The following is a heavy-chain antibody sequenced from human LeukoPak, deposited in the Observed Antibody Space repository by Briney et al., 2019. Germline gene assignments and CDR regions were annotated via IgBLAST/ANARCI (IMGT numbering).Heavy chain of an antibody. CDR3: ASDRAIFGVVTHNYFDY. D-gene: IGHD3-3*01. Sequence: GASVKVSCKASGYTFTSYYMHWVRQAPGQGLEWMGIINPSGGSTSYAQKFQGRVTMTRDTSTSTVYMELSSLRSEDTAVYYCASDRAIFGVVTHNYFDYWGQGTLVTVSS. CDR1: GYTFTSYY. V-gene: IGHV1-46*01. CDR2: INPSGGST. J-gene: IGHJ4*02.